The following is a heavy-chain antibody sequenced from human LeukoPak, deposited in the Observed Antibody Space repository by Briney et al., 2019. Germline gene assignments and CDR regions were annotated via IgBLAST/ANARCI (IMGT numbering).Heavy chain of an antibody. V-gene: IGHV1-69*05. Sequence: SVKVSCKASGGTFSSYAISWVRQAPGQGLEWMGGIIPIFGTANYAQKFQGRVTITTDESTSTAYMELSSLRSEDTAVYYCAKSLRDSSGYWDPTYYYYYYMEVWGKGTTVTVSS. CDR1: GGTFSSYA. CDR2: IIPIFGTA. CDR3: AKSLRDSSGYWDPTYYYYYYMEV. D-gene: IGHD3-22*01. J-gene: IGHJ6*03.